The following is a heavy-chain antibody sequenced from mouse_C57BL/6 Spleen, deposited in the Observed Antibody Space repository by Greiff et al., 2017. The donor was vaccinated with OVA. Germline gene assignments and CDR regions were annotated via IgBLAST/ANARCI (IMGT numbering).Heavy chain of an antibody. J-gene: IGHJ1*03. V-gene: IGHV1-82*01. D-gene: IGHD1-1*01. CDR3: ARRGITTGYFDV. CDR1: GYAFSSSW. CDR2: IYPGDGDT. Sequence: QVQLQQSGPELVKPGASVKISCKASGYAFSSSWMNWVKQRPGKGLEWIGRIYPGDGDTNYNGKFKGKATLTADKSSSTAYMQLSSLTSEDSAVYVCARRGITTGYFDVWGTGTTVTVSS.